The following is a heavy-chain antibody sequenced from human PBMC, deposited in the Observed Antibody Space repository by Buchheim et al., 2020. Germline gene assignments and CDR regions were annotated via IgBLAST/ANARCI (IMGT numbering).Heavy chain of an antibody. CDR1: GFTFSDHY. CDR2: IRDKGHSYTT. D-gene: IGHD2-15*01. V-gene: IGHV3-72*01. J-gene: IGHJ4*02. Sequence: EVQLAESGGGLVQPGGSLRLSCAASGFTFSDHYMDWVRQAPGKGLEWVGHIRDKGHSYTTEYAPSVKGRFTISRDDSENSLYLQMNSLKTEDTAVYYCARDLESSAAFFDYWGQGTL. CDR3: ARDLESSAAFFDY.